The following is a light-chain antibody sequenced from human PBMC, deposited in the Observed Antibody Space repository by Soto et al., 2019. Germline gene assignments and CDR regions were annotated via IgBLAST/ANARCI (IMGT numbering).Light chain of an antibody. J-gene: IGKJ4*01. CDR1: QDIRND. CDR3: LQDHMYPLT. Sequence: IQVTHSPSSLSAYVGDIVTITCRASQDIRNDLGWYQQKPGKAPKVLIYDTYTLQSGVPSRFSGSRSGTDFTLTISSLQPEDIATYYRLQDHMYPLTFGGGTKVDIK. V-gene: IGKV1-6*01. CDR2: DTY.